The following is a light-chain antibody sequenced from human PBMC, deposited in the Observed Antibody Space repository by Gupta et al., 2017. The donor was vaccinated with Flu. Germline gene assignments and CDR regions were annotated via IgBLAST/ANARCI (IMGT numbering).Light chain of an antibody. CDR2: GAS. CDR3: KQYDDWPPIT. CDR1: QSISSN. V-gene: IGKV3-15*01. J-gene: IGKJ5*01. Sequence: EIVMTQSPDTLSVSPGERATLSCRASQSISSNLAWYQHKPGLAPRLLIFGASTRATGIADRFSGSGSGTEFTLTISSLESEDFAVYYCKQYDDWPPITFGQGTRLEIK.